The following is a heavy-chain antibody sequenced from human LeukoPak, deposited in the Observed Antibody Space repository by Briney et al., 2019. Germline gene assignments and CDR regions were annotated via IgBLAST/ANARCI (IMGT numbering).Heavy chain of an antibody. D-gene: IGHD5-24*01. CDR3: VRLPNYYFDY. CDR1: GFTFSDYY. V-gene: IGHV3-11*01. CDR2: ISGNGNII. J-gene: IGHJ4*02. Sequence: GGSLRLSCAASGFTFSDYYMSWIRQAPGKGLEWVSYISGNGNIIYYADSVKGRSTISRDNAKNTLFLQMNSLRAEDTALYYCVRLPNYYFDYWDQGTLVTVSS.